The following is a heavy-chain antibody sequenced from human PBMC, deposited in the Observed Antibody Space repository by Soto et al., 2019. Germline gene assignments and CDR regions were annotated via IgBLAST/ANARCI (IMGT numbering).Heavy chain of an antibody. D-gene: IGHD6-6*01. J-gene: IGHJ5*02. CDR1: GGSISSGDYY. CDR2: IYYSGST. V-gene: IGHV4-30-4*01. Sequence: QVQLQESGPGLVKPSQTLSLTCTVSGGSISSGDYYWSWIRQPPGKGLEWIGYIYYSGSTHYNPSLKSRVTISVDTSKNQFSLKLSSVTAADTAVYYRARERPDGARLAPWGQGTLVTVSS. CDR3: ARERPDGARLAP.